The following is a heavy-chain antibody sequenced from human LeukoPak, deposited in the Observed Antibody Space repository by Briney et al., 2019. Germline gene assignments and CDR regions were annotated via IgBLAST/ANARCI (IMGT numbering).Heavy chain of an antibody. J-gene: IGHJ4*02. D-gene: IGHD1-7*01. V-gene: IGHV3-30*03. CDR2: ISYDGRNR. Sequence: PGGSLRLSCAASGFTFNIYVMHWVRQAPGKGLEWVTIISYDGRNRYYADSVKGRFTSSRDNSKNTLYLQMNSLRIEDTAMYYCARDFSTARNDWELLTPNYWGQGTLVTVPS. CDR1: GFTFNIYV. CDR3: ARDFSTARNDWELLTPNY.